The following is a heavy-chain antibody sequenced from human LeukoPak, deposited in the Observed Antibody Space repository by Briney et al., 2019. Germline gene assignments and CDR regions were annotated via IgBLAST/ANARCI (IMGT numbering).Heavy chain of an antibody. Sequence: GGSLRLSCAASGFTFSNAWMSWVRQAPGKGLEWVGRIKSKTDGGTTDYAAPVKGRFTISRDDSKNTLYLQMNSLKTEDTAVYYCTTELGITGTTALDYWGQGTLVTVSS. J-gene: IGHJ4*02. D-gene: IGHD1-7*01. CDR2: IKSKTDGGTT. V-gene: IGHV3-15*01. CDR3: TTELGITGTTALDY. CDR1: GFTFSNAW.